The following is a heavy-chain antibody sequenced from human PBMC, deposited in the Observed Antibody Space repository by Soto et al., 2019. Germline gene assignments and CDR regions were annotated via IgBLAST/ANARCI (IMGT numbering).Heavy chain of an antibody. CDR2: LYWDDDK. CDR1: GFSLSTTRVG. J-gene: IGHJ4*02. V-gene: IGHV2-5*02. Sequence: QITLKESGPTLVKPTQTLTLTCTFSGFSLSTTRVGVGWIRQPPGEALEWFALLYWDDDKLYSPSLKRRLTITKDTSKNQVVLTLTNMDPVDTATYYCAHSKTSGMRYYFDYWGQGTLVTVSS. CDR3: AHSKTSGMRYYFDY.